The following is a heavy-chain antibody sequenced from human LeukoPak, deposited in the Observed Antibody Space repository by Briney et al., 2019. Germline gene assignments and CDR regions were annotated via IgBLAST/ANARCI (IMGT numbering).Heavy chain of an antibody. CDR3: ATDPSLANYGSGSDDAFDI. D-gene: IGHD3-10*01. CDR2: FDPEDGET. CDR1: GYTLTELS. Sequence: ASVKVSCKVSGYTLTELSMHWVRQAPGKGLEWMGGFDPEDGETIYAQKFQGRVTMTEDTSTDTAYMELSSLRSEDTAVYYCATDPSLANYGSGSDDAFDIWGQGTMVTVSS. V-gene: IGHV1-24*01. J-gene: IGHJ3*02.